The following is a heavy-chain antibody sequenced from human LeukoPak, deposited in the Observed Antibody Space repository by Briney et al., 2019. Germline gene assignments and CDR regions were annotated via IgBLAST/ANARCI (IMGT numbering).Heavy chain of an antibody. Sequence: GASVKLSCTASGYTFTSYGISWVRQPPAPGLEWMGWISAYNGNTNYAQKVQGRVTMTTDTSTSTAYMELRSLRSDDTAVYYCARDSEAKMVYAPSDFGPLYWFDPWGQGTLVTVSS. CDR1: GYTFTSYG. CDR3: ARDSEAKMVYAPSDFGPLYWFDP. D-gene: IGHD2-8*01. V-gene: IGHV1-18*01. CDR2: ISAYNGNT. J-gene: IGHJ5*02.